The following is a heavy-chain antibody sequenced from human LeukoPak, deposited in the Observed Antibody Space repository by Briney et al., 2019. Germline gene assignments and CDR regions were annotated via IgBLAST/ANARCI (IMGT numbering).Heavy chain of an antibody. CDR2: ISSGRDTI. V-gene: IGHV3-48*03. D-gene: IGHD3-10*01. CDR3: ALEGYYGSGSSRRLELYYYMDV. J-gene: IGHJ6*03. Sequence: PGGSLRLSCAASGFTFSSYEMNWVRQAPGKGLEWVSYISSGRDTIYYADSAKGRFTISRDNAKNSLYLQMNSLRAEDTAVYYCALEGYYGSGSSRRLELYYYMDVWGKGTTVTVSS. CDR1: GFTFSSYE.